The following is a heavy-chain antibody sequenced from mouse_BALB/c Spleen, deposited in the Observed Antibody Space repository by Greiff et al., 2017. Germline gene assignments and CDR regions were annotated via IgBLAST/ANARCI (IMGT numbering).Heavy chain of an antibody. V-gene: IGHV5-6*01. D-gene: IGHD1-1*01. CDR2: ISSGGSYT. CDR3: ARQTVSGNWFAY. Sequence: EVQGVESGGDLVKPGGSLKLSCAASGFTFSSYGMSWVRQTPDKRLEWVATISSGGSYTYYPDSVKGRFTISRDNAKNTLYLQMSSLKSEDTAMYYCARQTVSGNWFAYWGQGTLVTVSA. CDR1: GFTFSSYG. J-gene: IGHJ3*01.